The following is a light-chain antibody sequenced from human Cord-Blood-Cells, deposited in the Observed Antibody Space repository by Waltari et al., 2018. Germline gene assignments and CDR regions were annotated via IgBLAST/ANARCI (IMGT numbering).Light chain of an antibody. V-gene: IGLV3-19*01. CDR3: NSRDSSGNHWV. Sequence: SSELTQDPAVSVALGQTVRITCQGDSLRSYYASWYQQKPGQAPVLVIYGKNNRPSGIPDRFSGSSSGNTASLTITGIQAEEEADYYCNSRDSSGNHWVFGGGTKLTVL. CDR2: GKN. J-gene: IGLJ3*02. CDR1: SLRSYY.